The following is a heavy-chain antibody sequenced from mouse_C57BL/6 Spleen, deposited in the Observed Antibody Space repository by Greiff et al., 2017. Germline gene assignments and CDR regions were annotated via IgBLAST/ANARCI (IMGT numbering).Heavy chain of an antibody. CDR3: ARLNGNYLYAMDY. CDR2: IYPGDGDT. V-gene: IGHV1-82*01. Sequence: QVQLQQSGPELVKPGASVKISCKASGYAFSSSWMNWVKQRPGKGLEWIGRIYPGDGDTNYNGKFKGKATLTADKTSSTAYMQLSSLTSEDSAVYFCARLNGNYLYAMDYWGQGTSVTVSS. J-gene: IGHJ4*01. D-gene: IGHD2-1*01. CDR1: GYAFSSSW.